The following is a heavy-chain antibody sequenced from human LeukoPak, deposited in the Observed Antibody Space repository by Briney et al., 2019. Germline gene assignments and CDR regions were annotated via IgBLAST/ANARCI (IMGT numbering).Heavy chain of an antibody. CDR1: GGTFSSYA. CDR3: ARGDLDGASSWYGSF. Sequence: SVKVSFKSSGGTFSSYAINWVRQAPGQGLERVGGIIPISGTPTYAQKFQGRVTITADESTSTAYMELSSLRSEDTAVYYCARGDLDGASSWYGSFWGQGTLVAVSS. J-gene: IGHJ4*02. D-gene: IGHD6-13*01. V-gene: IGHV1-69*13. CDR2: IIPISGTP.